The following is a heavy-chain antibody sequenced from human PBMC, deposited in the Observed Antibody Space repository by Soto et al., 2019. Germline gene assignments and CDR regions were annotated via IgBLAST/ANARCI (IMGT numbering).Heavy chain of an antibody. CDR3: ARGVYDSNGYSYP. V-gene: IGHV3-48*03. J-gene: IGHJ5*02. CDR1: GFTFSSYE. CDR2: ISSSGNSI. D-gene: IGHD3-22*01. Sequence: GGSVRLSCAASGFTFSSYEMNWVRQAPGKGLEWISYISSSGNSIYYADSVKGRFTISRDNPKNSLYLQMNSLRAEDTAVYYCARGVYDSNGYSYPWGQGTLVTVSS.